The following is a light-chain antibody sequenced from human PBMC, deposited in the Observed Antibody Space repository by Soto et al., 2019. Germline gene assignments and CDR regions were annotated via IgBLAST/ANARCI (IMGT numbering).Light chain of an antibody. V-gene: IGKV1-5*03. CDR2: KAS. Sequence: DIQMTQSPSTLSASVGDRVTITCRASQSISSLLAWYKQKPGRAPTLLIYKASTLESGVPSRFSGSGSGTAFSLTISSLQPDDSATYYCQQYNSYPLTFGQGTRLEIK. CDR1: QSISSL. CDR3: QQYNSYPLT. J-gene: IGKJ5*01.